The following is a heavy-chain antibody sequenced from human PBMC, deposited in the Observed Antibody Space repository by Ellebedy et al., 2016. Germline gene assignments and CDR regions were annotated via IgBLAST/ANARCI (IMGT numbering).Heavy chain of an antibody. D-gene: IGHD2-2*01. V-gene: IGHV5-51*01. CDR2: IYPGDSDT. CDR3: ARPTYCSSTSCPFEY. CDR1: GYSFTSYW. Sequence: GESLKISCKGSGYSFTSYWIGWVRQMPGKGLEWMGIIYPGDSDTRYSPSFQGQVTISADKSISTAYLQWSSLKASDTAMYYCARPTYCSSTSCPFEYWGQGTLVTVSS. J-gene: IGHJ4*02.